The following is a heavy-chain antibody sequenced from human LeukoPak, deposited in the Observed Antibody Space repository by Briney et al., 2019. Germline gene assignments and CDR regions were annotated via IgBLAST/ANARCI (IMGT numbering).Heavy chain of an antibody. D-gene: IGHD6-13*01. CDR2: INPNSGST. CDR3: ALAAAGLNYFDP. J-gene: IGHJ5*02. CDR1: GYTFTGYY. Sequence: VAAVKVSCKASGYTFTGYYMHWVRQAPGQGLEWMGWINPNSGSTNYAQKFQGRVTMTRDTSISTAYMDLSRLRSDDTAVYYCALAAAGLNYFDPWGQGTLVTVSS. V-gene: IGHV1-2*02.